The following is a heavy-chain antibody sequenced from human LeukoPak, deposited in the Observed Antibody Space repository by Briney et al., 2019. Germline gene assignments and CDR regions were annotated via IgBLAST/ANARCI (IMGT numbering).Heavy chain of an antibody. D-gene: IGHD4-11*01. CDR2: ISYDGSNK. V-gene: IGHV3-30-3*01. Sequence: GRSLRLSCAASGFTFSSYAMHWVRQAPGKGLEWVAVISYDGSNKYYADSVKGRFTISRDNSKNTLYLQMNSLRAEDTAVYYCARDTDYSYYYYYYGMDVWGQGTRSPSP. CDR3: ARDTDYSYYYYYYGMDV. CDR1: GFTFSSYA. J-gene: IGHJ6*02.